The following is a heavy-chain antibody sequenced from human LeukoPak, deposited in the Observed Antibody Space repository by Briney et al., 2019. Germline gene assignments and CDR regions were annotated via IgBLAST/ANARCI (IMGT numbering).Heavy chain of an antibody. CDR1: GYTFTGYY. D-gene: IGHD3-3*01. CDR3: ASDFYDFWSGYSNWFDP. J-gene: IGHJ5*02. Sequence: EASVKVSCKASGYTFTGYYMHWVRQAPGQGLEWMGWINPNSGGTNYAQKFQGRVTMTRDTSISTAYMELSRLRSDDTAVYYCASDFYDFWSGYSNWFDPWGQGTLVTVSS. CDR2: INPNSGGT. V-gene: IGHV1-2*02.